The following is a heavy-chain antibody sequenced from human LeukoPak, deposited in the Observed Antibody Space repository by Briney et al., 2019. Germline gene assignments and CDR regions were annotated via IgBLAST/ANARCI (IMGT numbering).Heavy chain of an antibody. CDR2: IKQDGSEK. CDR3: ARHFSLRYFDWLFDSYYFDY. CDR1: GFTFSSYW. J-gene: IGHJ4*02. V-gene: IGHV3-7*01. D-gene: IGHD3-9*01. Sequence: GGSLRLSCAASGFTFSSYWMSWVRQALGKGVEWVANIKQDGSEKYYVDSVKGRFTISRDNAKNSLYLQMNSLRAEDTAVYYCARHFSLRYFDWLFDSYYFDYWGRGTLVTVSS.